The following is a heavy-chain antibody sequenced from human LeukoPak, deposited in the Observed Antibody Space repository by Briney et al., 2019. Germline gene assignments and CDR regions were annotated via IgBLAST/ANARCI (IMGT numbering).Heavy chain of an antibody. D-gene: IGHD3-9*01. Sequence: PSETLSLTCTVSGVSISSYYWSWIRQPAGKGLEWIGRIYTSGSTNYNPSLKSRVTMSVDTSKNQFSLKLSSVTAADTAVYYCARALLIRGWLFDAFDIRGQRTMVTVSS. CDR1: GVSISSYY. J-gene: IGHJ3*02. CDR3: ARALLIRGWLFDAFDI. V-gene: IGHV4-4*07. CDR2: IYTSGST.